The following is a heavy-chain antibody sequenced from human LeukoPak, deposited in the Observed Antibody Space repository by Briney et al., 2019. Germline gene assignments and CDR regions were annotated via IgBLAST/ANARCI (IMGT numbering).Heavy chain of an antibody. CDR1: GYTFTNYG. D-gene: IGHD6-19*01. V-gene: IGHV1-18*01. CDR2: ISAYNGNT. Sequence: ASVTVSCKATGYTFTNYGISWVRQAPGQGLEWMGWISAYNGNTNYAQKLQGRVTMTTDTSTSTAYMELRSLKSDDTAVDYCSREANREWLETQDYWGQGALVTVSS. CDR3: SREANREWLETQDY. J-gene: IGHJ4*02.